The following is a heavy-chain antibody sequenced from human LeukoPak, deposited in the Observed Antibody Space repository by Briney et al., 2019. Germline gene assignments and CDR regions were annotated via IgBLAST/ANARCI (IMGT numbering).Heavy chain of an antibody. CDR3: AKDWGATLSGGYFDY. CDR1: GFTFSSYW. J-gene: IGHJ4*02. V-gene: IGHV3-74*01. CDR2: INSDGSST. D-gene: IGHD1-26*01. Sequence: GGSLRLSCAASGFTFSSYWMHWVRQAPGKGLVWVSRINSDGSSTSYADSVKGRFTISRDNSKNTLYLQMNSLRAEDTAVYYCAKDWGATLSGGYFDYWGQGTLVTVSS.